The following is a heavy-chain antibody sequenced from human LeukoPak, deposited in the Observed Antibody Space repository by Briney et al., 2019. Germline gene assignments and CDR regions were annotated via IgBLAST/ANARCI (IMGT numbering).Heavy chain of an antibody. D-gene: IGHD6-13*01. Sequence: PSETLSLTCTVSGGSISSYYWSWIRQPPGKGLEWIGYIYYSGSTNYNPSLKSRVTISVDASKNQFSLKLSSVTVADTAVYCCARGPPGYSSSWYGGLSWFDPWGQGTLGTVSS. J-gene: IGHJ5*02. CDR2: IYYSGST. CDR1: GGSISSYY. V-gene: IGHV4-59*01. CDR3: ARGPPGYSSSWYGGLSWFDP.